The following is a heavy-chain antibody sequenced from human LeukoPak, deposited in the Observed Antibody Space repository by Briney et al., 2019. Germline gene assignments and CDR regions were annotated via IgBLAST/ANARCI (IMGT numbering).Heavy chain of an antibody. CDR1: GYTFTGYY. Sequence: AASVKVSCKASGYTFTGYYMHWVRQAPGQGLEWMGWINPNSGGTNYAQKFQGWVTMTRDTSISTAYMELSRLRSDDTAVYYCARLWSYDFWSGYYISNYWGQGTLVTVSS. CDR2: INPNSGGT. V-gene: IGHV1-2*04. CDR3: ARLWSYDFWSGYYISNY. D-gene: IGHD3-3*01. J-gene: IGHJ4*02.